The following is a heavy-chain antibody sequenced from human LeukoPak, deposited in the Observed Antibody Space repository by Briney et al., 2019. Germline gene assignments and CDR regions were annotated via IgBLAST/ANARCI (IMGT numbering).Heavy chain of an antibody. CDR2: IEQDGSEK. CDR1: GFTFSSYW. V-gene: IGHV3-7*03. J-gene: IGHJ4*02. CDR3: TRDARDGYQFVHEFDY. Sequence: GGSLRLSCAASGFTFSSYWMSWVRQAPGKGLEWVANIEQDGSEKYYVDSVKGRFTISRDNAKNSLYLQMNSLKTEDTAVYYCTRDARDGYQFVHEFDYWGQGTLVTVSS. D-gene: IGHD5-24*01.